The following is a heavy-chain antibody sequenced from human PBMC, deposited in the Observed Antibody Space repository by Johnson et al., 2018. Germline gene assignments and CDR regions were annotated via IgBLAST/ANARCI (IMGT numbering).Heavy chain of an antibody. V-gene: IGHV3-49*03. CDR1: GFTFGDYA. CDR2: IRSKTYGGPT. D-gene: IGHD6-13*01. Sequence: EVQLVETGGGLAQPGRSLRLSCSVSGFTFGDYAMNWLRQAPGKGLEWVGFIRSKTYGGPTESAASVRDRFTIPRDDSKSRAYLHMNSLQTEDTDIYFCSRGTDSWSTIYYYYRGLDVWGQGTTVTVSS. CDR3: SRGTDSWSTIYYYYRGLDV. J-gene: IGHJ6*02.